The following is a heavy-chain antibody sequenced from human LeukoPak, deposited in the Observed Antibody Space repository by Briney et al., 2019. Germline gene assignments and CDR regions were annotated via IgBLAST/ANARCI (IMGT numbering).Heavy chain of an antibody. CDR2: IKSDGSST. D-gene: IGHD2-21*01. J-gene: IGHJ5*02. Sequence: PGGSLRLSCAASGFTFSNYWMHWVRQAPGKGLVWVSRIKSDGSSTSYADSVKGRFTISRDNAKNTLYLQMNSLRVEDTAVYYCARDPGGGGAKGRNWFDPWGQGTLVTVSS. CDR1: GFTFSNYW. CDR3: ARDPGGGGAKGRNWFDP. V-gene: IGHV3-74*01.